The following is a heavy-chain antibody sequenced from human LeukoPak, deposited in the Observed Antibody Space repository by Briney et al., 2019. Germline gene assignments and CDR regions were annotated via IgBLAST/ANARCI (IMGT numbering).Heavy chain of an antibody. CDR2: MNPNSGNT. V-gene: IGHV1-8*03. J-gene: IGHJ6*03. CDR3: ARGPYSSGWYSGYYYYMDV. Sequence: GASVKVSCKASGYTFTSYDINWVRQATGQGLEWMGWMNPNSGNTGYAQKFQGRVTITRNTSISTAYMELGSLRSEDTAVYYCARGPYSSGWYSGYYYYMDVWGKGTTVTVSS. D-gene: IGHD6-19*01. CDR1: GYTFTSYD.